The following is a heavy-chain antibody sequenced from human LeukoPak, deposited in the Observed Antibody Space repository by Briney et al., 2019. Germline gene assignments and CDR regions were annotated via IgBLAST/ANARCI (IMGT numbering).Heavy chain of an antibody. CDR2: INAGNGNT. J-gene: IGHJ6*02. D-gene: IGHD6-13*01. CDR3: ARAGAAATHGYYYYGMDV. V-gene: IGHV1-3*01. Sequence: GASVKVSCKTSGYSFPSYDISWVRQAPGQRLEWMGWINAGNGNTKYSQKFQGRVTITRDTSASTAYMELSSLRSEDTAVYYCARAGAAATHGYYYYGMDVWGQGTTVTVSS. CDR1: GYSFPSYD.